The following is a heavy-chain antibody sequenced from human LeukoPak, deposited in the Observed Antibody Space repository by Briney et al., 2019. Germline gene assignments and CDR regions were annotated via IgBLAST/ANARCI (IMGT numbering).Heavy chain of an antibody. D-gene: IGHD3-3*01. V-gene: IGHV3-7*01. CDR3: ARLVRGYDFWSGFDYYYMDV. CDR1: GFTFSSYW. Sequence: GGSLRLSCAASGFTFSSYWMSWVRQAPGKGLEWVANIKQGGSEKYYVDSVKGRFTISRDNAKNSLYLQMNSLRAEDTAVYYCARLVRGYDFWSGFDYYYMDVWGKGTTVTVSS. CDR2: IKQGGSEK. J-gene: IGHJ6*03.